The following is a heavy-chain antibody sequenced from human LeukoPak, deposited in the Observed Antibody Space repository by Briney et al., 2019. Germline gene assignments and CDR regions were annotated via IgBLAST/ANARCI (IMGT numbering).Heavy chain of an antibody. CDR3: AKGNARGVDWYFDL. D-gene: IGHD2-21*01. J-gene: IGHJ2*01. Sequence: PGGSLRLSCAATGFTFSSYGMHWVRQAPGKGLEWVALIWYDGSKEKYVDSVKGQFTISRDNSRNTLHLQMNSLRAEDTAVYHWAKGNARGVDWYFDLWGRGTLVTVAS. CDR2: IWYDGSKE. CDR1: GFTFSSYG. V-gene: IGHV3-33*06.